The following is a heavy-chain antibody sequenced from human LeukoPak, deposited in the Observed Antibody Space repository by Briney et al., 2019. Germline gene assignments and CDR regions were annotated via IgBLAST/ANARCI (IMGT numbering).Heavy chain of an antibody. Sequence: GGSLRLSCAASGFTFSNYWMHWVRQAPGKGLVWVSHINSDGSSISYADSVKGRFTISRDNAKNTLYLQMNSLRAEDTAVYYCARVGWWELLGVAFDIWGQGTMVTVSS. D-gene: IGHD1-26*01. CDR2: INSDGSSI. CDR3: ARVGWWELLGVAFDI. V-gene: IGHV3-74*01. J-gene: IGHJ3*02. CDR1: GFTFSNYW.